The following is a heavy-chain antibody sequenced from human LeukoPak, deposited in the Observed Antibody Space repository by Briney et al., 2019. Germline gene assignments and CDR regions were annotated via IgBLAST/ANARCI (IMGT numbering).Heavy chain of an antibody. CDR3: AKDGVITFGGVIDHDAFDI. CDR1: GFTFSSYA. J-gene: IGHJ3*02. CDR2: ILYDGSNK. V-gene: IGHV3-30-3*01. Sequence: GGSLRLSCAASGFTFSSYAMHWVRQAPGKGLEWVAVILYDGSNKYYADSVKGRFTISRDNSKNTLYLQMNSLRAEDTAVYYCAKDGVITFGGVIDHDAFDIWGQGTMVTVSS. D-gene: IGHD3-16*02.